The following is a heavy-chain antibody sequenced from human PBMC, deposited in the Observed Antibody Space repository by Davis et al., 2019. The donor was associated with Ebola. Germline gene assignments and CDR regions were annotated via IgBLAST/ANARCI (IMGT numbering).Heavy chain of an antibody. V-gene: IGHV1-2*02. J-gene: IGHJ4*02. CDR2: INPNSGGT. D-gene: IGHD3-10*01. CDR1: GYTFTGYY. Sequence: ASVKVSCKASGYTFTGYYMHWVRQAPGQGLEWMGWINPNSGGTNYAQKFQGRVTMTRNTSTSTAYMELSSLRSEDTAVYYCARAPAWSAINYYCFDYWGPGTLVTVSS. CDR3: ARAPAWSAINYYCFDY.